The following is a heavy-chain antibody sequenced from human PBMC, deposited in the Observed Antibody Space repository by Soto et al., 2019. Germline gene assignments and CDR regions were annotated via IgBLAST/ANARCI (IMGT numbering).Heavy chain of an antibody. J-gene: IGHJ4*02. Sequence: PGGSLRLSCAASGFTFSNYAIHWVRQAPGKGLEWVAVISYDGSNKYHADSVKGRFTISRDNSKNTLYLQMNSLRAEDTAVYYCAKSLGAAAFDYWGQGTLVTVSS. CDR3: AKSLGAAAFDY. D-gene: IGHD6-13*01. V-gene: IGHV3-30-3*02. CDR1: GFTFSNYA. CDR2: ISYDGSNK.